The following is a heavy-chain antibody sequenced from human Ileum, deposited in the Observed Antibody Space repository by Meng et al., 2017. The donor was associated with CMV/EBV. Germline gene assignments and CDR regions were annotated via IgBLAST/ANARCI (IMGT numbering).Heavy chain of an antibody. CDR2: IRNDGSNK. J-gene: IGHJ1*01. CDR3: AREGHSSYGTEYFQH. V-gene: IGHV3-30*02. CDR1: GFVFSRYG. D-gene: IGHD4-11*01. Sequence: GGSLRLSCAASGFVFSRYGMHWVRQAPGNGLEWVAFIRNDGSNKYYADSVKGRFTISRDNARNSLYLQMNSLRAEDTAVYYCAREGHSSYGTEYFQHWGQGTLVTVSS.